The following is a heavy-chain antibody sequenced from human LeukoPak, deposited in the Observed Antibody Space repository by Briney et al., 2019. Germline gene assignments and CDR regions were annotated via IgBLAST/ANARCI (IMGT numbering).Heavy chain of an antibody. CDR1: GYIFTSYL. J-gene: IGHJ4*02. CDR3: ARRRYYDSSGLHYFDY. V-gene: IGHV5-51*01. CDR2: LYSGDSDT. Sequence: GGSPKISCKGSGYIFTSYLIGWVRQMPGKGLEWVGVLYSGDSDTRYSPSFQGQVTISADKSISTAYLQWSSLKASDTAMYYCARRRYYDSSGLHYFDYWGQGTLVTVSS. D-gene: IGHD3-22*01.